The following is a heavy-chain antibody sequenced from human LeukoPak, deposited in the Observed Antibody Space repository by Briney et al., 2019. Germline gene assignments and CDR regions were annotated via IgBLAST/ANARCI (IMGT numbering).Heavy chain of an antibody. Sequence: PSETLSLTCTVSGGSISSSNFYWSWIRQPAGKGLEWIGRFYSSGSYNYNPSLKSRVTMSVDTSKNQFSLRLSSVTAADTAVYYCARLFPAAGTPYYYIMDVWGQGTTVTVSS. D-gene: IGHD6-13*01. CDR2: FYSSGSY. V-gene: IGHV4-61*02. CDR1: GGSISSSNFY. CDR3: ARLFPAAGTPYYYIMDV. J-gene: IGHJ6*02.